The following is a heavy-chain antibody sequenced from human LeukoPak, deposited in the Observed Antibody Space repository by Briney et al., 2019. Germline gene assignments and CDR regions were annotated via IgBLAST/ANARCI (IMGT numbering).Heavy chain of an antibody. J-gene: IGHJ4*02. CDR3: AKPGSSGWGPPIN. CDR1: GYTFTSYY. D-gene: IGHD6-19*01. Sequence: ASVKVSCKASGYTFTSYYMHWVRQAPGQGLEWMGIINPSGGSTSYAQKFQGRVTMTRDMSTSTVYMELSSLRSEDTAVYYCAKPGSSGWGPPINWGQGTLVTVSS. V-gene: IGHV1-46*01. CDR2: INPSGGST.